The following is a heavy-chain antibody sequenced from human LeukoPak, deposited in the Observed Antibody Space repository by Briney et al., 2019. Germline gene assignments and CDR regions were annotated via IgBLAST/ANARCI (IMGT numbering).Heavy chain of an antibody. V-gene: IGHV3-7*01. Sequence: PGGSLRLSCAASGFTFSSYWMSWVRQAPGKGLEWVANIKQDGSEKYYVDSVKGRFTISRDNAKNSLYLQMNSLRAEDTAVYYCARCSNNYYYCMDVWGKGTTVTVSS. CDR3: ARCSNNYYYCMDV. D-gene: IGHD2-15*01. CDR2: IKQDGSEK. CDR1: GFTFSSYW. J-gene: IGHJ6*03.